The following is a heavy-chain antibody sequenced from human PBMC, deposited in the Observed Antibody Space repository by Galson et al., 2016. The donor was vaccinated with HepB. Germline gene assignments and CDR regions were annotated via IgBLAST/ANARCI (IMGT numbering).Heavy chain of an antibody. V-gene: IGHV6-1*01. Sequence: CAISGDSVSSNSAAWNWIRQSPSRGLEWLGRTYYRSKWDNDYGESVKSRITINPDTSKNQFSLQLNSVTPEDTAVYYCARTIPVAGIEGFDICGQGTMVTVSS. CDR1: GDSVSSNSAA. CDR3: ARTIPVAGIEGFDI. J-gene: IGHJ3*02. D-gene: IGHD6-19*01. CDR2: TYYRSKWDN.